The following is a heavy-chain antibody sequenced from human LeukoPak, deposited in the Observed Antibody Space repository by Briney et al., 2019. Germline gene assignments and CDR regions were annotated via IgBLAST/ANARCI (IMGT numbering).Heavy chain of an antibody. CDR2: INPNNGGT. V-gene: IGHV1-2*06. CDR1: GYTFSGYY. D-gene: IGHD3-22*01. CDR3: AGEDNSSGYRPFDI. J-gene: IGHJ3*02. Sequence: ASVKVSCKASGYTFSGYYIHWVRQAPGQGLEWVGRINPNNGGTNYAQKFQGRVTMTRDMSMSTAYMELSRLRSDDTAVYYCAGEDNSSGYRPFDIWGQGTMVTVPT.